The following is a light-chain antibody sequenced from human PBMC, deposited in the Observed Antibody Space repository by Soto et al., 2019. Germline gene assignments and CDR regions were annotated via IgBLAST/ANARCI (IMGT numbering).Light chain of an antibody. Sequence: DVQMTQSPPSLSAFVGDRVTITCRASQGIAPYLAWFQQKPGKVPKLLIYATSTLQSGVPSRFSGSGSGTDFTLTISSLQPEDVATYYCQKYNTAPLTFGGGTKVEIK. CDR2: ATS. CDR3: QKYNTAPLT. J-gene: IGKJ4*01. CDR1: QGIAPY. V-gene: IGKV1-27*01.